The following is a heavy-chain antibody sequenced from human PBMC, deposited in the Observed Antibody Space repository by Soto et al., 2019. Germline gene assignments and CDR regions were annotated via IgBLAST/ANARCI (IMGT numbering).Heavy chain of an antibody. CDR1: GFSLRTTGVG. J-gene: IGHJ4*02. D-gene: IGHD3-16*01. Sequence: QITLKESGPTLVEPTQTLTLTCTYSGFSLRTTGVGVGWIRQPPGKALEWLGIIYWNDDKRYSSSLKNRFTLTSDISKSQVVLTMTNMDPVDTATYDCAHTWGLHFDFLGQGTLVIVSS. V-gene: IGHV2-5*01. CDR3: AHTWGLHFDF. CDR2: IYWNDDK.